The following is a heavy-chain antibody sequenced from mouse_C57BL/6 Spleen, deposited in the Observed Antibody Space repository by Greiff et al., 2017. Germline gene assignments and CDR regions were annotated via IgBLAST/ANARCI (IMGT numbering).Heavy chain of an antibody. CDR1: GYAFSSSW. D-gene: IGHD2-4*01. V-gene: IGHV1-82*01. CDR2: IYPGDGDT. J-gene: IGHJ3*01. Sequence: QVQLKESGPELVKPGASVKISCKASGYAFSSSWMNWVKPRPGKGLEWIGRIYPGDGDTNYNGKFKGKATLTADKSSSTAYLQLSSLTSEDSAVYFCARSFDYEAYWGQGTLVTVSA. CDR3: ARSFDYEAY.